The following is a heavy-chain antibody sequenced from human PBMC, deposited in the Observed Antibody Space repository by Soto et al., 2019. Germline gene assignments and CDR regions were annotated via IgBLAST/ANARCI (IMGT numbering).Heavy chain of an antibody. Sequence: SETLSLTCTVSGGSISSYYWSWIRQPPGKGLEWIGYIYYSGSTNYNPSLKSRVTISVDTSKNQFSLKLSSVTAADTAVYYCARLVWSYGTWFDPWGQGTLITVSS. J-gene: IGHJ5*02. CDR1: GGSISSYY. D-gene: IGHD5-18*01. V-gene: IGHV4-59*08. CDR3: ARLVWSYGTWFDP. CDR2: IYYSGST.